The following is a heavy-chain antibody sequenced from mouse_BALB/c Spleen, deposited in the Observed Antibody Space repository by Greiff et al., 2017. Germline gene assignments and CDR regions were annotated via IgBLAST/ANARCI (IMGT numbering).Heavy chain of an antibody. V-gene: IGHV5-6-5*01. Sequence: EVQVVESGGGLVKPGGSLKLSCAASGFTFSSYAMSWVRQTPEKRLEWVASISSGGSTYYPDSVKGRFTISRDNARNILYLQMSSLRSEDTAMYYCARVYGNYDAMDYWGQGTSVTVSS. CDR3: ARVYGNYDAMDY. CDR2: ISSGGST. J-gene: IGHJ4*01. D-gene: IGHD2-1*01. CDR1: GFTFSSYA.